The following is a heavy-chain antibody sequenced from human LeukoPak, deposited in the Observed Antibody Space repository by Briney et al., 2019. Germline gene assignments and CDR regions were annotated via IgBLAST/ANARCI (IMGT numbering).Heavy chain of an antibody. D-gene: IGHD3-10*01. CDR3: AREITMVRGVIDY. Sequence: GGSLRPSCAASGFTFSSYSMNWVRQAPGKGLEWVSSISSSSYIYYADSVKGRFTISRDNAKNSLCLQMNSLRAEDTAVYYCAREITMVRGVIDYWGQGTLVTVSS. CDR1: GFTFSSYS. CDR2: ISSSSYI. J-gene: IGHJ4*02. V-gene: IGHV3-21*01.